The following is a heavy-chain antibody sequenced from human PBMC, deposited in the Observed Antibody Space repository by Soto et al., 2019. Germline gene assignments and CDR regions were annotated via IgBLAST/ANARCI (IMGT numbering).Heavy chain of an antibody. J-gene: IGHJ6*02. CDR2: IYHSGNT. D-gene: IGHD3-3*01. CDR3: ASATDFWSGPNGLDV. V-gene: IGHV4-4*02. Sequence: QVQLQESGPGLVKPSGTLSLTCAVSGESISSSNWWSWVRQPPGKGLEWIGGIYHSGNTKYNPSLKSRVTISVDKSKHQFSLKLNSVTAAATAVYYCASATDFWSGPNGLDVWGQGTTVTVSS. CDR1: GESISSSNW.